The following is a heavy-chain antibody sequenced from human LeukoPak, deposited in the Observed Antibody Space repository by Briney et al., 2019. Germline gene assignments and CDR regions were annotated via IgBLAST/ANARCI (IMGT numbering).Heavy chain of an antibody. CDR3: ARSDSSGWYGFDY. CDR1: GFTFSSDW. Sequence: RGGFLRLSCAASGFTFSSDWMHWVRQAPGKEQVWVSRINSDGSSTSYADSVKGRFTISRDNAKNTLYLQMNSLRAEDTAVYYCARSDSSGWYGFDYWGQGTLVTVSS. CDR2: INSDGSST. V-gene: IGHV3-74*01. D-gene: IGHD6-19*01. J-gene: IGHJ4*02.